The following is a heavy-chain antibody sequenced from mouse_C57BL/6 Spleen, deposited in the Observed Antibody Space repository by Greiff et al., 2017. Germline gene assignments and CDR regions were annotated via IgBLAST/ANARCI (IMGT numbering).Heavy chain of an antibody. J-gene: IGHJ4*01. Sequence: QVQLQQPGAELVKPGASVTMSCKASGYTFTSYWITWVKQRPGQGLEWIGDIYPGSGSTNYNEKFKSKATLTVDTSSSTAYMQLSSLTSEDSAVYYCARYYSNPYYAMDYWGQGTSVTVSS. CDR3: ARYYSNPYYAMDY. V-gene: IGHV1-55*01. CDR2: IYPGSGST. D-gene: IGHD2-5*01. CDR1: GYTFTSYW.